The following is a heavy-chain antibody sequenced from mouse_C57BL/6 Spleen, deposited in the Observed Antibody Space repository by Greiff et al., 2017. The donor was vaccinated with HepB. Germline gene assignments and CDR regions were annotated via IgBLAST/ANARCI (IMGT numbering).Heavy chain of an antibody. Sequence: VQLQQSGAELAKPGASVKLSCKASGYTFTSYWMHWVKQRPGQGLEWIGYINPSSGYTKYNQKFKDKATLTADKSSSTAYMQLSSLTYEDSAVYYCARYDYDVYYAMDYWGQGTSVTVSS. CDR1: GYTFTSYW. D-gene: IGHD2-4*01. J-gene: IGHJ4*01. V-gene: IGHV1-7*01. CDR2: INPSSGYT. CDR3: ARYDYDVYYAMDY.